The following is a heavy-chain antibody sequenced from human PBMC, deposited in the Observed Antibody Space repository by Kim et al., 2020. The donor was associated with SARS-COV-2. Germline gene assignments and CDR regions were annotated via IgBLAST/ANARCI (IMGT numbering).Heavy chain of an antibody. CDR3: ARGAFRIAAAGRHNWFDP. CDR2: INHSGST. V-gene: IGHV4-34*01. Sequence: SETLSLTCAVYGGSFSGYYWSWIRQPPGKGLEWIGEINHSGSTNYNPSLKSRVTISVDTSKNQFSLKLSSVTAADTAVYYCARGAFRIAAAGRHNWFDPWGQGTLVTVSS. CDR1: GGSFSGYY. J-gene: IGHJ5*02. D-gene: IGHD6-13*01.